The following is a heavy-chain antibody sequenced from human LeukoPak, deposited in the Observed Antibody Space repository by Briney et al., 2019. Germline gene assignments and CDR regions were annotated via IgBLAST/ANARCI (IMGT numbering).Heavy chain of an antibody. V-gene: IGHV1-69*04. Sequence: SVKVSCKASGGTFSSYAISWVRQAPGRGLEWMGRIIPILGIADYAQKFQGRVTITADKSTSTAYMELSSLKSEDTAVYYCAREDYYDSSGYYWSTHPLDYWGQGTLVTVSS. D-gene: IGHD3-22*01. CDR2: IIPILGIA. J-gene: IGHJ4*02. CDR3: AREDYYDSSGYYWSTHPLDY. CDR1: GGTFSSYA.